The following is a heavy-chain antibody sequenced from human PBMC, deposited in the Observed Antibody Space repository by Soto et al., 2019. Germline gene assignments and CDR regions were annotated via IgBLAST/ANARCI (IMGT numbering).Heavy chain of an antibody. CDR3: AKGDNGMDV. V-gene: IGHV3-30*18. CDR2: ISYDGSNK. J-gene: IGHJ6*02. CDR1: GFTFSSYG. Sequence: QVQLVEFGGGVVQPGRSLRLSCAASGFTFSSYGMHWVRQAPGKGLEWVAVISYDGSNKYYADSVKGRFTISRDNSKNTLYLQMNSLRAEDTAVYYCAKGDNGMDVWGQGTTVTVSS.